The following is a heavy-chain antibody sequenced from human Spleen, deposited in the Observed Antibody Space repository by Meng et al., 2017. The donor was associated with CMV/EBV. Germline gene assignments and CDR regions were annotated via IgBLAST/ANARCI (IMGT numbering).Heavy chain of an antibody. CDR1: GGSFSGYY. V-gene: IGHV4-34*01. CDR3: AREIAAAGSGGTTDY. CDR2: INHSGST. D-gene: IGHD6-13*01. J-gene: IGHJ4*02. Sequence: LTCAVYGGSFSGYYWSWIRQPPGKGLEWIGEINHSGSTNYNPSLKSRVTISVDTSKNQFSLKLSSVTAADTAVYYCAREIAAAGSGGTTDYWGQGTLVTVSS.